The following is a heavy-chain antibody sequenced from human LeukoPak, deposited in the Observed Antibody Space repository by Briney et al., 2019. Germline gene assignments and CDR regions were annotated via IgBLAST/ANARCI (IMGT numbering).Heavy chain of an antibody. CDR1: GGSISSGSYY. V-gene: IGHV4-61*02. J-gene: IGHJ4*02. CDR2: IYTSGST. Sequence: PSETLSLTCTVSGGSISSGSYYWSWIRQPAGTGLEWIGRIYTSGSTNYNPSLKSRVTISVDTSKNQFSLKLSSVTAADTAVYYCARGTWETRFGYWGQGTLVTVSS. D-gene: IGHD1-14*01. CDR3: ARGTWETRFGY.